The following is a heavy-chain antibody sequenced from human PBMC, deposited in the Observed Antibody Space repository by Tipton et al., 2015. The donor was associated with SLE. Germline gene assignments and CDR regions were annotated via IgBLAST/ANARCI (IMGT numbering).Heavy chain of an antibody. CDR1: GGSISSHY. V-gene: IGHV4-59*11. J-gene: IGHJ4*02. Sequence: TLSLTCTVSGGSISSHYWSWIRQPPGKGLEWIGSIYYSGSTNYNPSLKSRVTISVDTSKNQFSLKLSSVTAADTAVYYCASGGLTFDYWGQGTLVTVSS. CDR3: ASGGLTFDY. CDR2: IYYSGST. D-gene: IGHD4/OR15-4a*01.